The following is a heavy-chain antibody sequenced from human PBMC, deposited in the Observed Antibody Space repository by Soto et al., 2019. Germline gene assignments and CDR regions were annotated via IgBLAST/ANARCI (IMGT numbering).Heavy chain of an antibody. V-gene: IGHV4-31*03. CDR2: IYSSGIT. J-gene: IGHJ4*02. Sequence: SETLSLTCTVSGGSISSGGYYWSWVRQLPGKGLEWIGHIYSSGITHYNPSLKSRVTVSVDTSKNQFSLNMNSLTAADTAVYYCARDHGTRLDLVWGQGTLVTVSS. CDR3: ARDHGTRLDLV. CDR1: GGSISSGGYY. D-gene: IGHD3-16*01.